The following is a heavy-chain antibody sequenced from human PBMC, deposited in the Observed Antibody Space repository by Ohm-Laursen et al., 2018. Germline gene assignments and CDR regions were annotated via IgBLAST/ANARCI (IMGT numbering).Heavy chain of an antibody. CDR2: IKEDGSEK. Sequence: SLRLSCAASGFTFSNYWMSWVRQTPGKGLEWVANIKEDGSEKYYLDSVKGRFTISRDNAKNSLYLQMSSLRAEDTAVYYCVRDGGSWLYWGQGTLVTVSS. CDR1: GFTFSNYW. D-gene: IGHD6-13*01. CDR3: VRDGGSWLY. V-gene: IGHV3-7*01. J-gene: IGHJ4*02.